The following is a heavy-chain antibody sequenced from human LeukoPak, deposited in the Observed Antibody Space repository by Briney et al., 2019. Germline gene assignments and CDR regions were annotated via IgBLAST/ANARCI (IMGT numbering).Heavy chain of an antibody. CDR1: GGSISSSNW. J-gene: IGHJ4*02. CDR3: ARGRGHSY. V-gene: IGHV3-7*04. CDR2: IKEDGSDT. Sequence: ETLSLTCAVSGGSISSSNWWSWVRQVPGKGLEWVANIKEDGSDTYYVDSVKGRFAISRDNAKNSLYLQMDSLRAEDTAVYYCARGRGHSYWGQGTLVTVSS. D-gene: IGHD5-12*01.